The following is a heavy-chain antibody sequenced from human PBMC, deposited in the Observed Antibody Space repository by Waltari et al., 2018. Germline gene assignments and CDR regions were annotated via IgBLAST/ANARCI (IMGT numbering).Heavy chain of an antibody. Sequence: QLQLQESGPGLVKPSETLSLTCTVSGGSISSSSYYWGWIRQPPGKGLEWIGSIYYSGSTSNNPSLKGRVTISVDTAKNQFSLKLSSVTAADTAVYYCARHIVVVPAAMPGWFDPWGQGTLVTVSS. V-gene: IGHV4-39*07. D-gene: IGHD2-2*01. CDR3: ARHIVVVPAAMPGWFDP. CDR2: IYYSGST. CDR1: GGSISSSSYY. J-gene: IGHJ5*02.